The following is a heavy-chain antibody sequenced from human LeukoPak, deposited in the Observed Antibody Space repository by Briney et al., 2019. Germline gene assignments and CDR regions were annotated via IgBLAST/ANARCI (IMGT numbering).Heavy chain of an antibody. V-gene: IGHV3-23*01. D-gene: IGHD3-22*01. Sequence: GGSLRLSCAVSGITLSNYGMSWVRQAPGKELEWVAGISGSGGYTYYADSVKGRFTISRDNSKNTLYLQMNSLRAEDTAVYFCAKRGVVIRVILVGFHKEAYYFDSWGQGALVTVSS. J-gene: IGHJ4*02. CDR1: GITLSNYG. CDR3: AKRGVVIRVILVGFHKEAYYFDS. CDR2: ISGSGGYT.